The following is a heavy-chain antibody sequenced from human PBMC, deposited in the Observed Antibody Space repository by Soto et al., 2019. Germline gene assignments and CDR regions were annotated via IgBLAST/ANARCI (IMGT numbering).Heavy chain of an antibody. Sequence: GASVKVSCKASGYTFTSYGISWVRQAPGQGLEWMGWISAYNGNTNYAQKLQGRVTMTTDTSTSTAYMELRSLRSDDTAVYHCARDQGYDFATARFDPWGQGTLVTVSS. CDR2: ISAYNGNT. CDR1: GYTFTSYG. V-gene: IGHV1-18*04. D-gene: IGHD5-12*01. J-gene: IGHJ5*02. CDR3: ARDQGYDFATARFDP.